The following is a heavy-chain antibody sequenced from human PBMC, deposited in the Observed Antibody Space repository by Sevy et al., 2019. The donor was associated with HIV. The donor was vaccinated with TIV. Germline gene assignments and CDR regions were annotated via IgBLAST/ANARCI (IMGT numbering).Heavy chain of an antibody. CDR3: AKDRITVIGDAFDL. CDR1: EFTFSSYA. CDR2: ISNSGSDT. J-gene: IGHJ3*01. Sequence: GGSLRLSCAASEFTFSSYATHWVRQAPGKGLEWVSAISNSGSDTKYAGSVKGRFTISRDNSKNTLYVQMNSLSAEDTAVYYCAKDRITVIGDAFDLWGQGTMVTVSS. V-gene: IGHV3-23*01. D-gene: IGHD4-17*01.